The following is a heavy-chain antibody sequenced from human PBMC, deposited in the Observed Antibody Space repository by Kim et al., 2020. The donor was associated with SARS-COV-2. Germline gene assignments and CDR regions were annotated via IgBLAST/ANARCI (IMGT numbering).Heavy chain of an antibody. Sequence: LRGRVTISVDTSRNQFSLKLSSVTAADTAVYYCASPYTLGYWSGGSCSFDKWGQGTLVTVSS. V-gene: IGHV4-39*01. D-gene: IGHD2-15*01. CDR3: ASPYTLGYWSGGSCSFDK. J-gene: IGHJ4*02.